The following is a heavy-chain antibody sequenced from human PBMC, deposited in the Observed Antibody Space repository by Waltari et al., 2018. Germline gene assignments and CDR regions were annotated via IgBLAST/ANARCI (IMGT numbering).Heavy chain of an antibody. CDR3: ARDPVIRSAYHYYYYGMDV. Sequence: QMQLQESGPGLVKPSETLSLICTVSGGSITREYWSWIRQSAGKGLDWIGRFSASGSTDYNPSLECRVTMSADTSKNHFSLTLTYVTAEDAAVYYCARDPVIRSAYHYYYYGMDVWGQGTTVTVSS. D-gene: IGHD3-22*01. J-gene: IGHJ6*02. CDR2: FSASGST. V-gene: IGHV4-4*07. CDR1: GGSITREY.